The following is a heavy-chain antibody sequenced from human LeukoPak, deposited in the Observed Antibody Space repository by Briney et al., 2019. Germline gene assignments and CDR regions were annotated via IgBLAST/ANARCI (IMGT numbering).Heavy chain of an antibody. CDR3: ARHYDYVWGSYRYGGYFDY. V-gene: IGHV4-39*01. D-gene: IGHD3-16*02. J-gene: IGHJ4*02. CDR1: GGSISSSSYY. Sequence: KASETLSLTCTVSGGSISSSSYYWGWIRQPPGKGLEWIGSIYYSGSTYYNPSLKSRVTISVDTSKNQFSLKLSSVTAADTAVYYCARHYDYVWGSYRYGGYFDYWGQGTLVTVSS. CDR2: IYYSGST.